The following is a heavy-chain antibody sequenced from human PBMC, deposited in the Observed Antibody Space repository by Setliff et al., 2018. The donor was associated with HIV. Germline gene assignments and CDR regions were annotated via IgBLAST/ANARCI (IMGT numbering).Heavy chain of an antibody. V-gene: IGHV1-2*02. CDR2: INPNGGYT. Sequence: GASVKVSCKASGYIFTDYYIHWVRQAPGQGLEWMGWINPNGGYTNYAQKFLGRVTMTQDTSFTTAYLELSRLGSDDTAVYYCARGKGVGGVIITGGLDVWGKGTTVTVSS. D-gene: IGHD3-10*01. CDR3: ARGKGVGGVIITGGLDV. CDR1: GYIFTDYY. J-gene: IGHJ6*04.